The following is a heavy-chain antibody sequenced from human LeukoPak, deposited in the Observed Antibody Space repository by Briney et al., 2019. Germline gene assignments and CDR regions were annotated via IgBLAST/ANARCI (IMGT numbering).Heavy chain of an antibody. Sequence: GGSLRLSCTVSGFTVSSNSMSWVRQAPGKGLEWVSFIYSDNTHYSYSVKGRVTISIDNSKNTQYLQMNSLRAADTAVYYCARVGNFGMVRGATQINPRKQSKQYNWFDPWGQGTLVTVSS. CDR1: GFTVSSNS. J-gene: IGHJ5*02. D-gene: IGHD3-10*01. CDR3: ARVGNFGMVRGATQINPRKQSKQYNWFDP. CDR2: IYSDNT. V-gene: IGHV3-53*01.